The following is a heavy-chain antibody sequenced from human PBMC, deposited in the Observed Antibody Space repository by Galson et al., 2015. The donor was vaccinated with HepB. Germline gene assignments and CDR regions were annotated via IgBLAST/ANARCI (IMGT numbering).Heavy chain of an antibody. CDR3: ARTYYYDSSGFRLSFDP. D-gene: IGHD3-22*01. CDR1: GGSISSYY. CDR2: IYYSGST. Sequence: SETLSLTCTVSGGSISSYYWSWIRQPPGKGLEWIGYIYYSGSTNYNPSLKSRVTISVDTSKNQFSLKLSSVTAADTAVYYCARTYYYDSSGFRLSFDPWGQGTLVTVSS. V-gene: IGHV4-59*08. J-gene: IGHJ5*02.